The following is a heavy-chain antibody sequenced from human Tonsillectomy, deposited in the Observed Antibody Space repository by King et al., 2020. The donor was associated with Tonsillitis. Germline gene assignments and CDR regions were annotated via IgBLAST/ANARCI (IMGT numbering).Heavy chain of an antibody. V-gene: IGHV3-21*01. Sequence: VQLVASGGGLVKPGGSLRLSCATSGFTFSNYDMNWVRQAPGKGLEWVSSIRSSSRYIYYADSVKGRFTISRDNAKNSLYLQMNSLRDEDTAVYYCAKDKGADYYVRGRGASEMWGQGTMVTVSS. D-gene: IGHD3-10*02. CDR3: AKDKGADYYVRGRGASEM. CDR1: GFTFSNYD. CDR2: IRSSSRYI. J-gene: IGHJ3*02.